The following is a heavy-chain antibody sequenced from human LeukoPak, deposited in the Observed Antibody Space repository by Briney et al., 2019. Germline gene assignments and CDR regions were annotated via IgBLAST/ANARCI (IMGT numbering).Heavy chain of an antibody. D-gene: IGHD6-13*01. Sequence: GGSLRLSCAASGFTFSTYRMHWVRQGPGKGLVWVSGMNSDGSSTVYADSVKGRYTISRDNAKNTLYLQMNSLRAEDTAVYYCAKGESSSWFDWGQGTLVTVSS. CDR3: AKGESSSWFD. V-gene: IGHV3-74*01. J-gene: IGHJ4*02. CDR1: GFTFSTYR. CDR2: MNSDGSST.